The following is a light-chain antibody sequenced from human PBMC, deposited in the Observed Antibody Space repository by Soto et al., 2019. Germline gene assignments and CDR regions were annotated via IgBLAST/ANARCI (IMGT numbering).Light chain of an antibody. J-gene: IGLJ1*01. CDR2: EVS. CDR3: TSHAGLNAWYV. Sequence: QSVLTQPASVSGSPGQSITISCTGTSSDVGGYNYVSWYQQHPGKAPKLMIYEVSNRPSGVPARFSGSKSGNTASLTVSGLQAEDEADYYCTSHAGLNAWYVVGKGTKVTVL. V-gene: IGLV2-8*01. CDR1: SSDVGGYNY.